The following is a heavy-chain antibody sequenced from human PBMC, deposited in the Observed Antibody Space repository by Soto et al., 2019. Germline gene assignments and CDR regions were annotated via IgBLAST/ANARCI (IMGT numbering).Heavy chain of an antibody. CDR1: GFTFSSYA. Sequence: EVQLLESGGGLVQPGESLRLSCAASGFTFSSYAMSWVRQAPGKGLEWVSGITGSAYSTYYADSVKGRFTISRDNSKNTLYLQMNSLRAEDTAVYYCAKPITCAGGKYFDCWGQGTLVTVSS. V-gene: IGHV3-23*01. J-gene: IGHJ4*02. CDR3: AKPITCAGGKYFDC. D-gene: IGHD3-16*01. CDR2: ITGSAYST.